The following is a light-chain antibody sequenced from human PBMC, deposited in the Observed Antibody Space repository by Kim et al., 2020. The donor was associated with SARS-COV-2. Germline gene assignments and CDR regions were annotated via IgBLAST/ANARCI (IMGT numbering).Light chain of an antibody. V-gene: IGKV3-15*01. J-gene: IGKJ4*01. CDR2: GAS. Sequence: VSPGERATLSCRASQSVSSNLAWYQQKPGQAPRLLIYGASTRATGIPARFSGSGSGTEFTLTISSLQSEDFAVYYCQKYNNWPPLTFGGGTKVDIK. CDR1: QSVSSN. CDR3: QKYNNWPPLT.